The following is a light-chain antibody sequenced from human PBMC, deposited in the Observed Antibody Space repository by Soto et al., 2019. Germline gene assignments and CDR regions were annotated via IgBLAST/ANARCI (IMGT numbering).Light chain of an antibody. CDR3: MQATHWPIT. CDR1: QSLVYSDGIAY. Sequence: DVVMTQSPLSLPVTLGQPASISCMSNQSLVYSDGIAYLSWFQQRPGRSPRRLIYKVSNRDSGVPARFSGSGSGTDFALKISRVEADDVGVYYCMQATHWPITFGQGTRLEIK. V-gene: IGKV2-30*01. CDR2: KVS. J-gene: IGKJ5*01.